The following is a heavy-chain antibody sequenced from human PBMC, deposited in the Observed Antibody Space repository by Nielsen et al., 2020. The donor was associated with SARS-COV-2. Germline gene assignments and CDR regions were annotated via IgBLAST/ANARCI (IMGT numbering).Heavy chain of an antibody. Sequence: GESLKISCAASGFSFSSYAMTWVRQAPGKGLEWVSSIGTTGDKTFYADSVKGRFTISRDNSKNTLYLQLNSLRAEDTAVFYCAKISGSQRHYFDFWGQGALVTVPS. D-gene: IGHD1-26*01. CDR1: GFSFSSYA. CDR3: AKISGSQRHYFDF. V-gene: IGHV3-23*01. J-gene: IGHJ4*02. CDR2: IGTTGDKT.